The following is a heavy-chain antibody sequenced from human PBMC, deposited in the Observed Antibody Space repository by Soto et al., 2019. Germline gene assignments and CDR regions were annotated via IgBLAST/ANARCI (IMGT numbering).Heavy chain of an antibody. Sequence: GGSLRLSCAASGSTFSSYSMNWVRQAPGKGLEWVSSISSSSSYIYYADSVKGRFTISRDHAKNTVYLQMNSLRGEDTAVYYCARESSGYSSYFDYWGQGTLVTVSS. D-gene: IGHD5-12*01. CDR2: ISSSSSYI. CDR1: GSTFSSYS. J-gene: IGHJ4*02. V-gene: IGHV3-21*01. CDR3: ARESSGYSSYFDY.